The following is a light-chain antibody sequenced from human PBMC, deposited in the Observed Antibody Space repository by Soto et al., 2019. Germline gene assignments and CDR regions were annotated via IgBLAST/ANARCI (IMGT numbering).Light chain of an antibody. CDR3: LQYYGFPWT. J-gene: IGKJ1*01. Sequence: AIRLTQSPSSFSASTGDRVTITCRASHGLTSYLAWYQQKPGKAPNLLIYDASTLQSGVPSRFSGSGSGTDFTLTIRRLQSEDFATYYCLQYYGFPWTFGQGTKVEIK. CDR1: HGLTSY. CDR2: DAS. V-gene: IGKV1-8*01.